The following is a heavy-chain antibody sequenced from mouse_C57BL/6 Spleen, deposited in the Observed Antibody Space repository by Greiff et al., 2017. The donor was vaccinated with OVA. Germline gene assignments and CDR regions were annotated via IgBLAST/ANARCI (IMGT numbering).Heavy chain of an antibody. CDR2: ISDGGSYT. V-gene: IGHV5-4*01. CDR3: ARDGGSSSDY. Sequence: EVKVVESGGGLVKPGGSLKLSCAASGFTFSSYAMSWVRQTPEKRLEWVATISDGGSYTYYPDNVKGRFTISRDNAKNNLYLQMSHLKSEDTAMYYCARDGGSSSDYWGQGTTLTVSS. J-gene: IGHJ2*01. CDR1: GFTFSSYA. D-gene: IGHD1-1*01.